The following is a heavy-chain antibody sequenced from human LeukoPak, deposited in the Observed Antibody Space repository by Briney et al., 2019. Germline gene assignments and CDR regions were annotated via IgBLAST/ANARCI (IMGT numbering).Heavy chain of an antibody. Sequence: SETLSLTCTVSGGSISSYYRSWIRQPAGKGLEWIGRIYTSGSTNYNPSLKSRVTMSVDTSKNQFSLKLSSVTAADTAVYYCARDLGAPTIFGVVIIGGWFDPWGQGTLVTVPS. J-gene: IGHJ5*02. D-gene: IGHD3-3*01. CDR2: IYTSGST. V-gene: IGHV4-4*07. CDR3: ARDLGAPTIFGVVIIGGWFDP. CDR1: GGSISSYY.